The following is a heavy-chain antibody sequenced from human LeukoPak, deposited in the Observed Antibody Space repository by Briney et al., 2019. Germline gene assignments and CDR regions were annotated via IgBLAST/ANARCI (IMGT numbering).Heavy chain of an antibody. V-gene: IGHV3-13*01. J-gene: IGHJ4*02. CDR1: GFTFSSYD. Sequence: GGSLRLSCAASGFTFSSYDMHWVRQATGKGLEWVSAIGTAGDTYYPGSVKGRFTISRENAKNSLYLQMNSLRAGDTAVYYCARADTASSSYFDYWGQGTLVTVSS. CDR3: ARADTASSSYFDY. CDR2: IGTAGDT. D-gene: IGHD6-6*01.